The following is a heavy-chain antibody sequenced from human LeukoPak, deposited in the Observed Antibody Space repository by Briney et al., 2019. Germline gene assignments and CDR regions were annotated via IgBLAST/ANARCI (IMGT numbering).Heavy chain of an antibody. CDR2: IIPIFGTA. Sequence: ASVKVSCKASGGTFSSYAISWVRQAPGQGLEWMGGIIPIFGTANYAQKFQGRVTITTDESTSTAYMELSSLRSEDTAVYYCARGGGYDSPHYYYYYYMDVWGKGTMVTVSS. CDR3: ARGGGYDSPHYYYYYYMDV. CDR1: GGTFSSYA. V-gene: IGHV1-69*05. J-gene: IGHJ6*03. D-gene: IGHD5-12*01.